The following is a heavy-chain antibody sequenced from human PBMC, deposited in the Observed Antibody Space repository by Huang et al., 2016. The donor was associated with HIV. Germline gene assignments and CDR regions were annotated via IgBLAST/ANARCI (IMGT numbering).Heavy chain of an antibody. J-gene: IGHJ4*02. V-gene: IGHV1-24*01. CDR2: FDPEIGET. CDR1: EYTLTELS. Sequence: QVQLVQSRAEVKKPGASVKVSCKVSEYTLTELSIHWVRQPTGKGLEWMGGFDPEIGETIYAQKFQCRVTMTEDTSTETAFMELSGLRPEDTAVYYCATGFDVFFDFWGQGTLVTVSS. D-gene: IGHD3-9*01. CDR3: ATGFDVFFDF.